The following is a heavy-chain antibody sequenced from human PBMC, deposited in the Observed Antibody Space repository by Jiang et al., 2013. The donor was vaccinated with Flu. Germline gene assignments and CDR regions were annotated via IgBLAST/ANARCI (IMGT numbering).Heavy chain of an antibody. CDR2: IFYSGST. Sequence: GLVKPSETLSLTCTVSGGSITNYHWSWIRQPPGKGLEWIGYIFYSGSTNYNASLKSRVTISIDTSKNQFSLNLNSVTAADTAVYYCARSPLPYCGRDCYSIYWYFDLWGRGTLVTVSS. J-gene: IGHJ2*01. CDR1: GGSITNYH. D-gene: IGHD2-21*02. CDR3: ARSPLPYCGRDCYSIYWYFDL. V-gene: IGHV4-59*12.